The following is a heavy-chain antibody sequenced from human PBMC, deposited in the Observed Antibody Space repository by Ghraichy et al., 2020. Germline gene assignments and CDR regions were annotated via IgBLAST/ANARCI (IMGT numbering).Heavy chain of an antibody. D-gene: IGHD1-20*01. CDR1: GFTFSSYW. CDR2: IKQDGSEK. Sequence: GSLNISCAASGFTFSSYWMSWVRQAPGKGLECVANIKQDGSEKYYVDSVKGRFTISRDNAKNSLYLQMNSLRAEDTAVYYCAREEITELFDYWGQGTLVTVSS. CDR3: AREEITELFDY. J-gene: IGHJ4*02. V-gene: IGHV3-7*01.